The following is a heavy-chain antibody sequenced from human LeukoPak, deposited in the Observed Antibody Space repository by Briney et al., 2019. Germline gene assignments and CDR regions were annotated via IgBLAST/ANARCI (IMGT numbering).Heavy chain of an antibody. V-gene: IGHV3-11*04. J-gene: IGHJ6*02. CDR1: GFTFSDYY. CDR2: ISSSGSTI. Sequence: GGSLRLSCAASGFTFSDYYMSWIRQAPGKGLEWVSYISSSGSTIYYADSVKGRFTISRDNAKNSLYLQMNSLRAEDTAVYYCARVNLGALVRGVFHYIGMDVWGQGTTVTVSS. D-gene: IGHD3-10*01. CDR3: ARVNLGALVRGVFHYIGMDV.